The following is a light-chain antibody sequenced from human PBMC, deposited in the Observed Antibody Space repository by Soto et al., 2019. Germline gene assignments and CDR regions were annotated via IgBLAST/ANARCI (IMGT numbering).Light chain of an antibody. J-gene: IGLJ1*01. V-gene: IGLV2-14*01. CDR3: TSYTSSSTYV. CDR1: SSDVGGYNF. Sequence: QSALTQPASVSGSPGQSITISCTGTSSDVGGYNFVSWYQQYPGKSPQLVIYDVTNRPSGVSDRFSGFKSANTASLTISELQAEDEADYYCTSYTSSSTYVFGTGTKLTVL. CDR2: DVT.